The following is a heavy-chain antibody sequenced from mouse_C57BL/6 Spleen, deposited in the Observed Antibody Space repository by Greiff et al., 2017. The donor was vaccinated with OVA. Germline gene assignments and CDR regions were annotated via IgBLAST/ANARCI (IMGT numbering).Heavy chain of an antibody. V-gene: IGHV1-55*01. D-gene: IGHD1-1*01. CDR3: ARSRTTVVAHFDY. Sequence: QVQLKQSGAELVKPGASVKMSCKASGYTFTSYWITWVKQRPGQGLEWIGDIYPGSGSTNYNEKFKSKATLTVDTSSSTAYMQLSSLTSEDSAVYYCARSRTTVVAHFDYWGQGTTLTVSS. CDR2: IYPGSGST. J-gene: IGHJ2*01. CDR1: GYTFTSYW.